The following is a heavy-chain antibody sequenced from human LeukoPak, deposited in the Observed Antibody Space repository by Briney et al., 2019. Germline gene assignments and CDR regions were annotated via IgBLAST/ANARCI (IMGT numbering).Heavy chain of an antibody. CDR2: IYTGDSDT. J-gene: IGHJ4*02. CDR3: ARSDSSWELDY. V-gene: IGHV5-51*01. CDR1: GYSFSSYW. D-gene: IGHD6-13*01. Sequence: GESLKISCKGSGYSFSSYWIGWVRQMPGKGLEWMGIIYTGDSDTRYCPSFQDQVTISADKSISTAYLQWSSLKASDTAMYYCARSDSSWELDYWGQGTLVTVSS.